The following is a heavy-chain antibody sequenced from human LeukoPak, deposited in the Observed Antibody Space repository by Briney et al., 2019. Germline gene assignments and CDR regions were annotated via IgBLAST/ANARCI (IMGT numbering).Heavy chain of an antibody. V-gene: IGHV3-30*18. CDR3: AKAGYSSGWRNFGY. Sequence: GTSLRLSCAASGFTFSSYGMHWVRQAPGKGLEWVAVISYDGSNKFYADSVKGRFAISRDNSKNTLYLQMNSLRAEDTAVYYCAKAGYSSGWRNFGYWGQGTPVTVSS. J-gene: IGHJ4*02. CDR2: ISYDGSNK. CDR1: GFTFSSYG. D-gene: IGHD6-19*01.